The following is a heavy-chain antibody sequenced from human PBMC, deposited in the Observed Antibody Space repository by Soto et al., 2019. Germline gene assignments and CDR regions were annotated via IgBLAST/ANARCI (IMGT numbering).Heavy chain of an antibody. CDR1: GYTFNTYY. CDR3: AGGGHFGGVTASFDS. CDR2: IHPSGGGT. V-gene: IGHV1-46*02. J-gene: IGHJ4*02. Sequence: ASVKVSCKPSGYTFNTYYLHWLRQAPGQALEWMGVIHPSGGGTTYAQKFLGRVTVTRDTSTTTVLMELSSLRSDDTAVYYCAGGGHFGGVTASFDSGGKGTLVTV. D-gene: IGHD2-21*02.